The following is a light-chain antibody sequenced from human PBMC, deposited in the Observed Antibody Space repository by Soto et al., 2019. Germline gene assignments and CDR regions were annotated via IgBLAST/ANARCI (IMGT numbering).Light chain of an antibody. CDR1: QRVSSH. CDR2: GAS. J-gene: IGKJ1*01. CDR3: QQYHDWPPWT. Sequence: EIVMTQSPATLSVSPGERATLSCGASQRVSSHLAWYQQKPGQAPRLLIYGASTRATGIPTRFSGRGSVTEFTLTISRLQSDDFALYFCQQYHDWPPWTFGQGTKVEVK. V-gene: IGKV3-15*01.